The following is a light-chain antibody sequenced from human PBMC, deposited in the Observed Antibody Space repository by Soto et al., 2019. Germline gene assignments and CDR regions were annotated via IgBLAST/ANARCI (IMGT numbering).Light chain of an antibody. CDR2: RAS. CDR1: QSISNW. J-gene: IGKJ4*01. V-gene: IGKV1-5*03. CDR3: QQYNSYSPRLT. Sequence: DIQMTQSPSTLSASVGDRVTITCRASQSISNWLAWYQQKPGKAPKLLIYRASSLESGVPSRFSGSGSGTDFTLTISSLQPDDFATYYCQQYNSYSPRLTFGGGTKVETK.